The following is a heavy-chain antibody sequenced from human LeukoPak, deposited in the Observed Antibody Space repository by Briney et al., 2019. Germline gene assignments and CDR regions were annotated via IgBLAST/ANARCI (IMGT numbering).Heavy chain of an antibody. CDR3: AKSVTVTTPFDY. Sequence: GRSLRLSCAASGFTFDDYAMHWVRQAPGKGLEWVSGISWNSGSIGYADSVKGRFTISRDNAKNSLYLQMNSLRAEDTALYYCAKSVTVTTPFDYWGQGTLVTVSS. V-gene: IGHV3-9*01. CDR1: GFTFDDYA. J-gene: IGHJ4*02. D-gene: IGHD4-11*01. CDR2: ISWNSGSI.